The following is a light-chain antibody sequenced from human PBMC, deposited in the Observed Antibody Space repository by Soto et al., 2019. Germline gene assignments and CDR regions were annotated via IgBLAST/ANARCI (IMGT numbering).Light chain of an antibody. CDR3: QQYFDYPWT. V-gene: IGKV1-16*02. CDR1: RGIKNY. Sequence: DIQLTQSPSALSASVGDRVTITCRASRGIKNYLAWFQQKPGKGPKSLIYAAATLQSGGPAKFSGSGSGTDFTLTITRLQPEDFATYYCQQYFDYPWTFGQGTKVEIK. CDR2: AAA. J-gene: IGKJ1*01.